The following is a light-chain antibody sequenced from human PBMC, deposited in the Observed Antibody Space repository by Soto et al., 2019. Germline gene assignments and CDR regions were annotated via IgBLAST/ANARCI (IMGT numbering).Light chain of an antibody. CDR3: SSFTGSSYV. V-gene: IGLV2-14*01. CDR1: SSDVGNNNY. CDR2: DVT. J-gene: IGLJ1*01. Sequence: QSALTQPASVSGSPGQSITISCTGTSSDVGNNNYVSWYQQNPGKAPKLIICDVTDRPSGVSNRFAGSKSGNTAYLTISGLQADDEADYYCSSFTGSSYVFGTGTKLTVL.